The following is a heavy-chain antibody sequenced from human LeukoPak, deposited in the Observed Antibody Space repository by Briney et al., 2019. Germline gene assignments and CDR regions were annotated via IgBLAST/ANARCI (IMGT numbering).Heavy chain of an antibody. CDR1: GFTVGGYA. D-gene: IGHD1-20*01. Sequence: PGGSLRLSFSASGFTVGGYAMSWGPQAPGRGLWRVLAISGSGGTTYSADSVKGRFTISRNNSKNTLHLKMNRRIARDTAVYYCAKFNWNWFDPWGQGTLVTVSS. V-gene: IGHV3-23*01. CDR3: AKFNWNWFDP. J-gene: IGHJ5*02. CDR2: ISGSGGTT.